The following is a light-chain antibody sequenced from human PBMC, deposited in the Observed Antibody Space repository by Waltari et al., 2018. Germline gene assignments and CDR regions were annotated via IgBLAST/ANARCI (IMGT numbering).Light chain of an antibody. CDR1: QNIHDN. V-gene: IGKV3-15*01. Sequence: EVLMTQSPATLSVSPGERVTLSCRASQNIHDNLACCQHKPGQAPRLLIYGASTTATDIPARFRGSGSGTEFTLTINSLQSEDIGIYYCQQYNKWPPLTFGGGTKVEIK. CDR2: GAS. CDR3: QQYNKWPPLT. J-gene: IGKJ4*01.